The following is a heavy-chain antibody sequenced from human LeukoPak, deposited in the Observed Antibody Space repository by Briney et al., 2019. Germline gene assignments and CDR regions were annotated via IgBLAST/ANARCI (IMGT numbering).Heavy chain of an antibody. CDR3: ARDILWFGEGSMDV. V-gene: IGHV4-34*01. J-gene: IGHJ6*02. CDR1: GGSFSGYY. CDR2: INHSGST. Sequence: SETLSLTCAVYGGSFSGYYWSWIRQPPGKGLEWIGEINHSGSTNYNPSLKSRVTISVDTSKNQFSLKLSSVTAAGTAVYYCARDILWFGEGSMDVWGQGTTVTVSS. D-gene: IGHD3-10*01.